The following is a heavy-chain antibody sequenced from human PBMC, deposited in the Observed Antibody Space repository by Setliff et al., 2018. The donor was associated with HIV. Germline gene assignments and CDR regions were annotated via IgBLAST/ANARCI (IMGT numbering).Heavy chain of an antibody. J-gene: IGHJ6*03. CDR2: INHSGRT. CDR3: ARVSITYWSSIPTFYYYYMDV. CDR1: GGSFSGYH. D-gene: IGHD2-8*02. Sequence: ASETLSLTCAVYGGSFSGYHWNWIRQPPGKGLEWIGEINHSGRTNYNPSLKSRVTISVDTSKNQFSLKLRSVTAADTAMYYWARVSITYWSSIPTFYYYYMDVWGKGTKVTVSS. V-gene: IGHV4-34*01.